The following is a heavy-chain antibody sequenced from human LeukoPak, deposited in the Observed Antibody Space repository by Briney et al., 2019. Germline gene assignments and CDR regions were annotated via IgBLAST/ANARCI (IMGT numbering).Heavy chain of an antibody. J-gene: IGHJ4*02. D-gene: IGHD3-10*01. Sequence: PSETLSLTCTVSGGSISSGGYYWSWIRQPPGKGLEWIGYIYYSGSTNYNPSLKSRVTISVDTSKNQFSLKLSSVTAADTAVYYCARAYYGSGSPMGPFDYWGQGTLVTVSS. V-gene: IGHV4-61*08. CDR2: IYYSGST. CDR3: ARAYYGSGSPMGPFDY. CDR1: GGSISSGGYY.